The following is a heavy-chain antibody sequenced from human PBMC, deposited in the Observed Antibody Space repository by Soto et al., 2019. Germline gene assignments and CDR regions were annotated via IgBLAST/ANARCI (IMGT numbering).Heavy chain of an antibody. Sequence: SETLSLTCTVSGGSISSYYWSWIRQPAGKGLEWIGRIYTSGSTNYNPSLKSRVTMSVDTSKNQFSLKLSSVTAADTAVYYCARDWPRTICYYGMAVWGQGPTVTVSS. D-gene: IGHD1-7*01. V-gene: IGHV4-4*07. CDR3: ARDWPRTICYYGMAV. CDR1: GGSISSYY. CDR2: IYTSGST. J-gene: IGHJ6*02.